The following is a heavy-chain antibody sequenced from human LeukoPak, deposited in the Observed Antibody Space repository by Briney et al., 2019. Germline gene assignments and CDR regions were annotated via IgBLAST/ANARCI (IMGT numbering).Heavy chain of an antibody. CDR1: GYKFTTYA. Sequence: ASVKLSCKTSGYKFTTYAMNWVRQAPGQGLEWMGWINTNTGYPTYAQGFTGRFVFSLDTSVSTAYLQISSLIPEDTAVYYCARAWRPSPPDSWGQGTLVTVSS. J-gene: IGHJ5*01. V-gene: IGHV7-4-1*02. CDR2: INTNTGYP. CDR3: ARAWRPSPPDS. D-gene: IGHD2-2*01.